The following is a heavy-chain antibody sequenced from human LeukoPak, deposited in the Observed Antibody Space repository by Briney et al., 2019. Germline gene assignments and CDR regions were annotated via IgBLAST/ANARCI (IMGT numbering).Heavy chain of an antibody. CDR2: ISAYNGNT. Sequence: GASVKVSCKASGYTFTSYAMHWVRQAPGQGLEWMGWISAYNGNTNYAQKLQGRVTMTTDTSTSTAYMELRSLRSDDTAVYYCARVGDRNWFDPWGQGTLVTVSS. CDR3: ARVGDRNWFDP. CDR1: GYTFTSYA. J-gene: IGHJ5*02. V-gene: IGHV1-18*01. D-gene: IGHD3-10*01.